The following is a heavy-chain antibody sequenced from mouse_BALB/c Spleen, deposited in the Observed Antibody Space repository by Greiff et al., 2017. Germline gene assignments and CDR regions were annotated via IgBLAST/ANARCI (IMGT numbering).Heavy chain of an antibody. V-gene: IGHV3-2*02. Sequence: VQLKESGPGLVKPSQSLSLTCTVTGYSITSDYAWNWIRQFPGNKLEWMGYISYSGSTSYNPSLKSRISITRDTSKNQFFLQLNSVTTEDTATYYCARMGGNPFAYWGQGTLVTVSA. J-gene: IGHJ3*01. CDR3: ARMGGNPFAY. D-gene: IGHD2-1*01. CDR1: GYSITSDYA. CDR2: ISYSGST.